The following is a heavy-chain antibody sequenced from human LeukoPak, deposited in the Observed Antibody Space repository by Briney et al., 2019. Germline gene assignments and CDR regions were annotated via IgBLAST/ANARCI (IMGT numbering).Heavy chain of an antibody. Sequence: TGGSLRLSCAASGFTFSSYAMSWVRQAPGKGLEWVSAISGSGGSTYYADSVKGRFTISRDNSKNTLYLQMNSLKAEDTAFYYCAKVGIFGLVTYYFDYWGQGTLVTVSS. CDR2: ISGSGGST. D-gene: IGHD3/OR15-3a*01. CDR1: GFTFSSYA. J-gene: IGHJ4*02. V-gene: IGHV3-23*01. CDR3: AKVGIFGLVTYYFDY.